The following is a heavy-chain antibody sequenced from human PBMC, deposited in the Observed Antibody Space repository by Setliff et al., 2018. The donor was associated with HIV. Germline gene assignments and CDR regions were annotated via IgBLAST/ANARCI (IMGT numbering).Heavy chain of an antibody. V-gene: IGHV4-39*01. Sequence: SETLSLTCTVSGGSINSSSYYWGWIRQPPGKGLEWIGSIYYSGSTYYNPSLKSRVTISVDTSKNQFSLKLTSVTAADTAVYYCARLRYGSGIPLDVWGTGISVTAPQ. CDR2: IYYSGST. D-gene: IGHD3-10*01. CDR1: GGSINSSSYY. CDR3: ARLRYGSGIPLDV. J-gene: IGHJ6*04.